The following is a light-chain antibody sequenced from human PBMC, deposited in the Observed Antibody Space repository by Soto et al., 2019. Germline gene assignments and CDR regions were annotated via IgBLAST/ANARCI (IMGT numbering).Light chain of an antibody. V-gene: IGKV3-15*01. CDR3: QQYNYWPVT. CDR2: GAS. Sequence: EILLSQSPATLSFSPGDRATIACRASQSVSSYLAWYQQKLGQTPRLLIHGASTRATGIAARFSGSGSGTEFTLTISGLQSEDFATYYCQQYNYWPVTFGGGTKVDIK. CDR1: QSVSSY. J-gene: IGKJ4*01.